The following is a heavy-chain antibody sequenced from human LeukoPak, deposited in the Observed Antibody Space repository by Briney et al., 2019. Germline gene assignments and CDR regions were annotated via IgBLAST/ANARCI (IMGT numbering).Heavy chain of an antibody. D-gene: IGHD1-26*01. Sequence: GGSLRLSCAASGFTFNSYGMNWVRQAPGKGLEWVSTISGSCGTTYYADSVKGRFTISRDNSNNTVYLQMNSLRAEDTARYYCAKDGATGYSNGDAFDVWGQGTIVTVSS. J-gene: IGHJ3*01. CDR2: ISGSCGTT. CDR3: AKDGATGYSNGDAFDV. CDR1: GFTFNSYG. V-gene: IGHV3-23*01.